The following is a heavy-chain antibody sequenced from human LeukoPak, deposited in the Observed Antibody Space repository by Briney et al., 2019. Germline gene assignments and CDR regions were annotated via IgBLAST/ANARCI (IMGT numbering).Heavy chain of an antibody. V-gene: IGHV1-69*13. Sequence: ASVKVSCKASGGTFSSYAISWVRQAPGQGLEWMGGIIPIFGTANYAQKFQGRVTITADESTSTAYMELSSLRSEDTAVYYCARSDDYGDYPDPGAFDYWGQGTLVTVSP. CDR2: IIPIFGTA. CDR3: ARSDDYGDYPDPGAFDY. CDR1: GGTFSSYA. D-gene: IGHD4-17*01. J-gene: IGHJ4*02.